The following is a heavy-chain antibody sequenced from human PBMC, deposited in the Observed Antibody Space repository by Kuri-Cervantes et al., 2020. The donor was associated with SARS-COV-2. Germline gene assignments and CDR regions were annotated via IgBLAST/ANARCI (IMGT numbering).Heavy chain of an antibody. D-gene: IGHD6-6*01. CDR3: VKAPEGPDDY. CDR2: INSDGSST. V-gene: IGHV3-74*01. Sequence: GSLKISCAASGFTFSSYWMHWVRQAPGKGLVWVSRINSDGSSTSYADSVKGRFTISRDNSKNTLYLQMSSLRAEDTAVYYCVKAPEGPDDYWGQGTLVTVSS. CDR1: GFTFSSYW. J-gene: IGHJ4*02.